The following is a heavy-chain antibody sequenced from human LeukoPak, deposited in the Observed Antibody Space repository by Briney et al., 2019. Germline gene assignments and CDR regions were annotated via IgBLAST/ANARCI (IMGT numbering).Heavy chain of an antibody. CDR2: IIPIFGTA. J-gene: IGHJ4*02. V-gene: IGHV1-69*13. D-gene: IGHD5-12*01. CDR1: GGTFSSYA. Sequence: SVKVSCKASGGTFSSYAISWVRQAPGQGLEWMGGIIPIFGTANYAQKFQGRATITADESTSTAYMELSSLRSGDTAVYYCASSRIEGGYTDYYFDYWGQGTLVTVSS. CDR3: ASSRIEGGYTDYYFDY.